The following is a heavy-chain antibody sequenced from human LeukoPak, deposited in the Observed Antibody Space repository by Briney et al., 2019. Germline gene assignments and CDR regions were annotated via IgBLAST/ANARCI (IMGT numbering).Heavy chain of an antibody. D-gene: IGHD2-8*01. CDR3: AKDKRGGPYGVDY. Sequence: GGSLRLSCAASGFALSSYAMSWVRQTPGKELEWVSASSGGGGSTYYADSVKGRFTISRDNSKNTLFLQMNSLRAEDTAVYYCAKDKRGGPYGVDYWGQGTLVTVSS. J-gene: IGHJ4*02. CDR1: GFALSSYA. CDR2: SSGGGGST. V-gene: IGHV3-23*01.